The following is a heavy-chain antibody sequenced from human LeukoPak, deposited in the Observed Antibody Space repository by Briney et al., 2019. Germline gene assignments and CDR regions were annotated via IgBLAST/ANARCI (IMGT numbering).Heavy chain of an antibody. CDR2: IWHDGSHK. V-gene: IGHV3-33*01. CDR1: GFAINTYA. Sequence: GGSLRLSCAASGFAINTYAMHWVRQAPGQGLEWVALIWHDGSHKFYSNSVRGQFTISRDNSKNTVSLQMNNLRPEDTAVYYCAREMFGSGSYPDFWGQGTLVTVSS. J-gene: IGHJ4*02. CDR3: AREMFGSGSYPDF. D-gene: IGHD3-10*01.